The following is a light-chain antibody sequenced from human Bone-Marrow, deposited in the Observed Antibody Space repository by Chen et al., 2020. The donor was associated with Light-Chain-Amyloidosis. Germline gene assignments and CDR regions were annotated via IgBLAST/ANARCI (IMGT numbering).Light chain of an antibody. CDR1: SSNILINY. CDR2: RNN. Sequence: QSVLTQPPSSSVTPGQRVTISCSGASSNILINYVYWYQHFPGAAPNLLIHRNNQRPSGVPHRFSAHKTRTSACQALRARRSAEGAAYYRAAWDGSLSGYVGGTGTKVIVL. V-gene: IGLV1-47*01. CDR3: AAWDGSLSGYV. J-gene: IGLJ1*01.